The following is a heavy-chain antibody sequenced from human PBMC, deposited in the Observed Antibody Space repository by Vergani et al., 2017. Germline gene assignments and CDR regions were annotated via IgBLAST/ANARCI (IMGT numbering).Heavy chain of an antibody. CDR1: GFSFNSYW. Sequence: DVHLAESGGGFFQPGGSLRLSCSASGFSFNSYWMHWVRQVPGKGLLWVSRIKSDGSITAYADSVKGRFTISRDNAQNTLYLQMNSLRVEDTGVYYCARARCIETCYMSNWLDSWGEGTVVAVSS. D-gene: IGHD3-9*01. V-gene: IGHV3-74*03. CDR2: IKSDGSIT. J-gene: IGHJ5*01. CDR3: ARARCIETCYMSNWLDS.